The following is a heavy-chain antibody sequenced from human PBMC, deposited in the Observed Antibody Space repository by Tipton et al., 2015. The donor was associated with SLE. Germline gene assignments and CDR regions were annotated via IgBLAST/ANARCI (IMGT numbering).Heavy chain of an antibody. D-gene: IGHD5-12*01. CDR3: AKDGKYSGYDTADGDY. CDR1: GFTFSSYS. CDR2: ISGSGGST. V-gene: IGHV3-23*01. Sequence: SLRLSCAASGFTFSSYSMNWVRQAPGKGLEWVSAISGSGGSTYYADSVKGRFTISRDNSKNTLYLQMNSLRAEDTAVYYCAKDGKYSGYDTADGDYWGQGTLVTVSS. J-gene: IGHJ4*02.